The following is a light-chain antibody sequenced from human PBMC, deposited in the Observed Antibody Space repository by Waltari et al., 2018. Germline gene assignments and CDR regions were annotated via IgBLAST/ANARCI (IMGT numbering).Light chain of an antibody. Sequence: DIVMTQSPDSLAVSLGERATINCKSSQSVLYSSNNKNYLAWYQQKPGQPPRLLIYWASTRESGVPYRFRGSGSGTDFTLTINNLQAEDVAVYYCQQYYNNSPLFGGGTKLEIK. CDR3: QQYYNNSPL. J-gene: IGKJ4*01. CDR2: WAS. V-gene: IGKV4-1*01. CDR1: QSVLYSSNNKNY.